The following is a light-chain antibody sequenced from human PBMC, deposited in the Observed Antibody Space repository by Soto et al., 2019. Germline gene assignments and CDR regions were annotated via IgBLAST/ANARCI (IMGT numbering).Light chain of an antibody. CDR3: QQYYSYLPLT. CDR2: AAS. V-gene: IGKV1-8*01. CDR1: QGISSY. J-gene: IGKJ4*01. Sequence: AIRMTQSPSSLSASTGDRVTITCRASQGISSYLAWYQQKPGKAPKLLIYAASTLQSGVPSRFSGSGSGTDFTLTISCLQSEDFETYYCQQYYSYLPLTFGGGTKVEIK.